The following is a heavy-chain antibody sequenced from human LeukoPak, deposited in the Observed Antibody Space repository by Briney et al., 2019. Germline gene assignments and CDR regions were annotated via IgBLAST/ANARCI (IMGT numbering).Heavy chain of an antibody. V-gene: IGHV5-51*01. CDR3: ARHNVWYSGYDFPDY. CDR1: GYSFTSYW. D-gene: IGHD5-12*01. Sequence: GESLKISCKGSGYSFTSYWIGWVRQMPGKGLEWMGIIYPGDSDTRYSPSFQGQVTISADKSISTAYLQWSSLKASDTAMYYCARHNVWYSGYDFPDYWGQGTLVTVSS. CDR2: IYPGDSDT. J-gene: IGHJ4*02.